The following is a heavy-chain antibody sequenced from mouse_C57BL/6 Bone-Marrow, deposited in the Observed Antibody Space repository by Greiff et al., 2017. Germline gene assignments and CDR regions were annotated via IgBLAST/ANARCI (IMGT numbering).Heavy chain of an antibody. Sequence: VQLQQSGAELVKPGASVKLSCKASGYTFTSYWMHWVKQRPGRGLEWIGRIDPSSGGTNYNEKFKSKSTLTVDKPSSTAYMQLSSLTSEDSAVYYCARRACYYSMDYWGQGTSVTVAS. D-gene: IGHD3-3*01. CDR3: ARRACYYSMDY. V-gene: IGHV1-72*01. CDR1: GYTFTSYW. J-gene: IGHJ4*01. CDR2: IDPSSGGT.